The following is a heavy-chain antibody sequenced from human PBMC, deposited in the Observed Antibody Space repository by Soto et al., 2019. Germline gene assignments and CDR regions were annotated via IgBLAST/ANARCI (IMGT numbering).Heavy chain of an antibody. CDR3: ARDPYYYDSSGPGRAFDI. Sequence: KTSETLSLTCTVSGGSISSYYWSWNRQPPGKGLEWIGYIYYSGSTNYNPSLKGRVTISVDTSKNQFSLKLSSVTAADTAVYYCARDPYYYDSSGPGRAFDIWGQGTMVTVSS. CDR2: IYYSGST. J-gene: IGHJ3*02. CDR1: GGSISSYY. V-gene: IGHV4-59*01. D-gene: IGHD3-22*01.